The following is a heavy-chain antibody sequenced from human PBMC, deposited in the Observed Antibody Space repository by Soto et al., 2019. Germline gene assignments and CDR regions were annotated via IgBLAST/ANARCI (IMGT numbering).Heavy chain of an antibody. V-gene: IGHV3-23*01. Sequence: GGSLRLSCAASGFTFGNYAMNWVRQAPGKGLEWVSSISDPDTSTYYANSVKGRFSMSRDNSKNTLFLQMNRLRADDTAVYFCAKALWTAPDAFDLWGRGTLVTVSS. CDR3: AKALWTAPDAFDL. D-gene: IGHD2-21*02. CDR2: ISDPDTST. J-gene: IGHJ3*01. CDR1: GFTFGNYA.